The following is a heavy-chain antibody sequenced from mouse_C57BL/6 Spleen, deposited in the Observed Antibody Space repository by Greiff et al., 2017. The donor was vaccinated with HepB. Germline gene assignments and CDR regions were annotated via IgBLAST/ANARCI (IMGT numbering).Heavy chain of an antibody. J-gene: IGHJ3*01. CDR3: TVWFLFAY. V-gene: IGHV1-15*01. CDR1: GYTFTDYE. D-gene: IGHD2-10*02. CDR2: IDPETGGT. Sequence: VQLQQSGAELVRPGASVTLSCKASGYTFTDYEMLWVKQTPVHGLEWIGAIDPETGGTAYNQKFKGKAILTADKSSSTAYMELRSLTSEDSAVYYCTVWFLFAYWGQGTLVTVSA.